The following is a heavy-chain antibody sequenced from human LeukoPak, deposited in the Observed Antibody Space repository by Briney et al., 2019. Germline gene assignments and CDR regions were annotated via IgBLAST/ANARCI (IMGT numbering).Heavy chain of an antibody. J-gene: IGHJ4*02. CDR2: IYSNGDT. CDR3: ARDRGGVVVIPIDY. V-gene: IGHV4-61*02. Sequence: SETLSLTCTVSGVYITNGLYFWNWIRQPAGKGLEWIGRIYSNGDTNYNPSLKSRVTISQDRTRNQFSLKLSSVTAADTAVYYCARDRGGVVVIPIDYWGQGTLVTVSS. CDR1: GVYITNGLYF. D-gene: IGHD3-22*01.